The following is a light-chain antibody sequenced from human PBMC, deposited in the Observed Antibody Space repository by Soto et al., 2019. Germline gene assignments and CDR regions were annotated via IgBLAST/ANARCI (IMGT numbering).Light chain of an antibody. Sequence: IVMTQSPSTVSATPGEGVTLSCRASQGVPSRIAWYQHKPGQAPRLLIYGASTRATGVPDRFSGTGSGTDFTLTISSLKSEDYAIYYCQQYKSWPRITFAQGTRLEI. CDR2: GAS. V-gene: IGKV3-15*01. J-gene: IGKJ5*01. CDR3: QQYKSWPRIT. CDR1: QGVPSR.